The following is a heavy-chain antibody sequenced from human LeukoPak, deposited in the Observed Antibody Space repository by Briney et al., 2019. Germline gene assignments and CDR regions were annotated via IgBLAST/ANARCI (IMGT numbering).Heavy chain of an antibody. CDR3: ARETYYYDSSGYGSAFDI. Sequence: PGGSLRLSCAASGFTVSSNYMSWVHQAPGKGLEWVSVIYSGGSTYYADSVKGRFTISRDNSKNTLYLQMNSLRAEDTAVYYCARETYYYDSSGYGSAFDIWGQGTMVTVSS. V-gene: IGHV3-53*01. J-gene: IGHJ3*02. CDR1: GFTVSSNY. D-gene: IGHD3-22*01. CDR2: IYSGGST.